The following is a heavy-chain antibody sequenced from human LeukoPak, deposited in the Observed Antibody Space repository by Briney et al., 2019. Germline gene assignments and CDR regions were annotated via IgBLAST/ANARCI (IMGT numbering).Heavy chain of an antibody. CDR2: ISGSGGST. V-gene: IGHV3-23*01. J-gene: IGHJ4*02. CDR1: GFTFSSYA. Sequence: GGSLRLSCAASGFTFSSYAMSWVRQAPGKGLEWVSAISGSGGSTYYADSVRGRLTISRDNSKNTLYLQMNSLRAEDTAIYYCAKVSWANYFDYWGQGTLVTVSS. D-gene: IGHD6-13*01. CDR3: AKVSWANYFDY.